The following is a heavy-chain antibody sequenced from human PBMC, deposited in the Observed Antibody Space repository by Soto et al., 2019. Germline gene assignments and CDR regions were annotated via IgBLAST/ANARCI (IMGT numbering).Heavy chain of an antibody. D-gene: IGHD6-19*01. CDR1: GGSISSYY. V-gene: IGHV4-59*01. Sequence: PSETLSLTCTVSGGSISSYYWSWIRQPPGKGLEWIGYIYYSGSTNYNPSLKSRVTISVDTSKNQFSLKLSSVTAADTAVYYCERVESSGWFWFDYWGPGHLVTVSS. CDR2: IYYSGST. J-gene: IGHJ4*02. CDR3: ERVESSGWFWFDY.